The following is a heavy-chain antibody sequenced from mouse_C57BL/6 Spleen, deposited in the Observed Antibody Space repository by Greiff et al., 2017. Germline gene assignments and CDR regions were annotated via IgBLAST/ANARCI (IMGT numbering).Heavy chain of an antibody. J-gene: IGHJ4*01. CDR1: GYAFSSSW. Sequence: QVQLQQSGPELVKPGASVKISCKASGYAFSSSWMNWVKQRPGKGLEWIGRIYPGDGDTNYNGTFKGKATLTADKSSSTAYMQLSSLTSEDSAVYFCAYYYGSFYAMDYWGQGTSVTVSS. CDR3: AYYYGSFYAMDY. D-gene: IGHD1-1*01. CDR2: IYPGDGDT. V-gene: IGHV1-82*01.